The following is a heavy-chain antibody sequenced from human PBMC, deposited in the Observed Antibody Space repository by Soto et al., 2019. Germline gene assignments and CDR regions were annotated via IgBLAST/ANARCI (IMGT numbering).Heavy chain of an antibody. CDR2: IFHSGET. D-gene: IGHD2-15*01. Sequence: TLSLTCTVSGGSIGTSDYYWSWIRQSPGKGLQWTGYIFHSGETYYTPSLESRLITSIDASKNQFSLNLKSVTAADTAVYFCARAHFVLGGFDVWGPGTVVTVSS. CDR1: GGSIGTSDYY. J-gene: IGHJ3*01. V-gene: IGHV4-30-4*08. CDR3: ARAHFVLGGFDV.